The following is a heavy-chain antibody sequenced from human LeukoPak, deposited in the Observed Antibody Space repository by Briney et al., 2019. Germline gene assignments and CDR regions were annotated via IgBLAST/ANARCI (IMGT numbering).Heavy chain of an antibody. CDR3: ARGGPLSVGAISF. Sequence: ASVKVSCKASGYTFTSYGISWVRQAPGQGLEWMGWINPNSGGTNYAQKFQGWVTMTRDTSISTAYMELSRLRSDDTAVYYCARGGPLSVGAISFWGQGTLVTVSS. CDR2: INPNSGGT. D-gene: IGHD1-26*01. CDR1: GYTFTSYG. V-gene: IGHV1-2*04. J-gene: IGHJ4*02.